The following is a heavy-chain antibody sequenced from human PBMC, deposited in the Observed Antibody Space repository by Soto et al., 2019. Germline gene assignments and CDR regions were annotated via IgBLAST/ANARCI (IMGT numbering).Heavy chain of an antibody. D-gene: IGHD4-17*01. Sequence: EVQLLESGGGLVQPGGSLRLSCAASGFTFSSYAMSWVRQAPGKGLEWVSAISGSGGNTYYADSVKGRFTISRDNAKHTLYLQMNSLRAEDTAVYYCAKDRYGDYYYYYYGIDVWGQGTTVTVSS. CDR3: AKDRYGDYYYYYYGIDV. J-gene: IGHJ6*02. CDR2: ISGSGGNT. V-gene: IGHV3-23*01. CDR1: GFTFSSYA.